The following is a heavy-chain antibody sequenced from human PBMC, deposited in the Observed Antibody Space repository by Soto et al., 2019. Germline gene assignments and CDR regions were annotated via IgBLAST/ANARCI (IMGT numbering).Heavy chain of an antibody. D-gene: IGHD3-22*01. CDR1: GGSFSGYY. CDR3: ARRGGGSMIVDYNWFDP. CDR2: INHSGST. V-gene: IGHV4-34*01. Sequence: SETLSLTCAVYGGSFSGYYWSWIRQPPGKGLEWIGEINHSGSTNYNPSLKSRVTISVDTSKNQFSLKLSSVTAADTAVYYCARRGGGSMIVDYNWFDPWGQGTLVTVSS. J-gene: IGHJ5*02.